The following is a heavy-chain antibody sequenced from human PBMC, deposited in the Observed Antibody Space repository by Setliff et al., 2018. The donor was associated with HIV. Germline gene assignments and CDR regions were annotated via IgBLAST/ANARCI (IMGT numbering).Heavy chain of an antibody. D-gene: IGHD2-15*01. Sequence: PGGSLRLSCAASGFTFSGYGMYWVRQAPGKGLEWVAFIRYDGDNKYYADSVKGRFTISRDNSKNTLYLQMNSLSAKDAAVYYCAKAFGYCSGGSCPVLMDVWGKGTTVTVSS. V-gene: IGHV3-30*02. CDR1: GFTFSGYG. CDR2: IRYDGDNK. CDR3: AKAFGYCSGGSCPVLMDV. J-gene: IGHJ6*03.